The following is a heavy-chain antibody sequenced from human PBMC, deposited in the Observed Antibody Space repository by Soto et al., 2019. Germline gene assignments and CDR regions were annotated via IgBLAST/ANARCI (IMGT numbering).Heavy chain of an antibody. D-gene: IGHD6-19*01. CDR1: GGSISSGGYS. J-gene: IGHJ4*02. V-gene: IGHV4-30-2*01. CDR3: ARGYSSGPDY. CDR2: IYHSGST. Sequence: SETLSLTCAVSGGSISSGGYSWSWIRQPPGKGLEWIGYIYHSGSTYYADSVKGRFTITRDNSKNTLYLQMNSLRAEDTALYYCARGYSSGPDYWGQGTLVTVSS.